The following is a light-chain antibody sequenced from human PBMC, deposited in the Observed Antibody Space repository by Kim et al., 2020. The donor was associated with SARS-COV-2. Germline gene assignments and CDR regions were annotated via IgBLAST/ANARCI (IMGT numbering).Light chain of an antibody. J-gene: IGKJ3*01. V-gene: IGKV3-20*01. CDR3: QHYGASFTFT. Sequence: PGESAPPSCRASPVVASSYLAWYQQKPGQSPRLLIYGAFSRATGIPDRFSGSGSGTEFILSISRLDPEDFGVYYCQHYGASFTFTFGPGTKVDIK. CDR2: GAF. CDR1: PVVASSY.